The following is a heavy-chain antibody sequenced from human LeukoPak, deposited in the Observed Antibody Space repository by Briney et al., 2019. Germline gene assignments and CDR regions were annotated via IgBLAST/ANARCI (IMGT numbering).Heavy chain of an antibody. D-gene: IGHD5-18*01. V-gene: IGHV4-59*01. CDR2: IYYSGST. CDR1: GGSISSYY. CDR3: ARRGDNYGYSADY. J-gene: IGHJ4*02. Sequence: SETLSLTCTVSGGSISSYYWSWIRQPPGKGLEWIGYIYYSGSTNYNPSLKSRVTISVDTSKNQFSLKLSSVTAADTAVYYCARRGDNYGYSADYWGQGTLVSVSS.